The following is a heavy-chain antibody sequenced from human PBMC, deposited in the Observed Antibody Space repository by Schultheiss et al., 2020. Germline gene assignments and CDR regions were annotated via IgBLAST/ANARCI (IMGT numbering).Heavy chain of an antibody. CDR2: IWYDGTNI. Sequence: GESLKISCAASGFTFSSYGMHWVRQAPGRGLEWVAVIWYDGTNIYYADSVKGRFTISRDNSKNTLYLQMNSLRAEDTAVYYCARARHYCSGGSCYLHDFDYWGQGTLVTVSS. CDR3: ARARHYCSGGSCYLHDFDY. CDR1: GFTFSSYG. D-gene: IGHD2-15*01. J-gene: IGHJ4*02. V-gene: IGHV3-33*01.